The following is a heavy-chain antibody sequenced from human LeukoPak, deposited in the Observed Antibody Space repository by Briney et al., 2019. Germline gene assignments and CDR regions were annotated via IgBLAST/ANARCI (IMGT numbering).Heavy chain of an antibody. V-gene: IGHV1-2*02. Sequence: ASVKVSCKASGYTFTGYYMHWVRQAPGQGLEWMGWINPNSGGTNYAQKFQGGVTMTRDTSISTAYMELSRLRSDDTAVYYCARVYCSRTSCRQLHFDYWGQGTLVTVSS. J-gene: IGHJ4*02. CDR2: INPNSGGT. CDR1: GYTFTGYY. CDR3: ARVYCSRTSCRQLHFDY. D-gene: IGHD2-2*01.